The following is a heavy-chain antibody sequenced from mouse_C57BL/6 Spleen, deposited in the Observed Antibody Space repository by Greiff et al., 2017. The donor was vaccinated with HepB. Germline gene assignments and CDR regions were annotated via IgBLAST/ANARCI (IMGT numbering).Heavy chain of an antibody. Sequence: VKLVESGGDLVKPGGSLKLSCAASGFTFSSYGMSWVRQTPDKRLEWVATISSGGSYTYYPDSVKGRFTISRDNAKNTLYLQMSSLKSEDTAMYYCARPRDEGWYCDVWGTGTTVTVAS. J-gene: IGHJ1*03. CDR2: ISSGGSYT. CDR1: GFTFSSYG. V-gene: IGHV5-6*02. CDR3: ARPRDEGWYCDV.